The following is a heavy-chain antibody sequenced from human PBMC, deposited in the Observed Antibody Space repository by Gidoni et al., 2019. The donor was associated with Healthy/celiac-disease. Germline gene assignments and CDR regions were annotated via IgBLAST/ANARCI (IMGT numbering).Heavy chain of an antibody. CDR1: GGSISSSSYY. Sequence: QLQLQESGPGLVKPSETLSLTCTVPGGSISSSSYYWGWIRQPPGNGLEWIGSIYYSGSTYYNPSLKSRVTISVDTSKNQFSLKLSSVTAADTAVYYCARWSSGSVDYWGQGTLVTVSS. CDR2: IYYSGST. CDR3: ARWSSGSVDY. D-gene: IGHD6-19*01. V-gene: IGHV4-39*01. J-gene: IGHJ4*02.